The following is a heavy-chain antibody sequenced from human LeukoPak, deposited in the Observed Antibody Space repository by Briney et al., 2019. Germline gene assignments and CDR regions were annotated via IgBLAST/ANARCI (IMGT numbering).Heavy chain of an antibody. CDR2: IYTSGST. CDR3: ARDLLISGWRRFDP. Sequence: SETLSLTCTVSGGSISSYYWSWIRQPAGQGLEWIGRIYTSGSTNYNPSLKSRVTISVDTSKNQFSLKLSSVTAADTAVYYCARDLLISGWRRFDPWGQGTLVTVSS. V-gene: IGHV4-4*07. J-gene: IGHJ5*02. CDR1: GGSISSYY. D-gene: IGHD6-19*01.